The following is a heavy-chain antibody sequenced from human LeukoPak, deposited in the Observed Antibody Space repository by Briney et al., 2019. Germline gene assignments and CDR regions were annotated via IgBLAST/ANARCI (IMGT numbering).Heavy chain of an antibody. J-gene: IGHJ4*02. CDR2: ISGSGGST. Sequence: GGSLRLSCAASGFTFDDYGMSWVRHAPGKGLEWVSAISGSGGSTYYADSVKGRFTISRDNSKNTLYLQMNSLRAEDTAVYYCAKLGELLPSYFDYWGQGTLVTVSS. D-gene: IGHD2-15*01. V-gene: IGHV3-23*01. CDR1: GFTFDDYG. CDR3: AKLGELLPSYFDY.